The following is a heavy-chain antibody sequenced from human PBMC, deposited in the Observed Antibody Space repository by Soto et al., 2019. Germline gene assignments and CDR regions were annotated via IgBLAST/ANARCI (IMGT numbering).Heavy chain of an antibody. Sequence: QVQLVESGGGVVQPGRSLRLSCAASGFTFSSYAMHWVRQAPGMGLEWVAVISYDGSNKYYADSVKGRFTISRDNSKNTLYLQMNSLRAEDTAVYYCARDGSSSWYFQNYYYYGLDVWGQGTTVTVSS. J-gene: IGHJ6*02. CDR1: GFTFSSYA. CDR2: ISYDGSNK. D-gene: IGHD6-13*01. CDR3: ARDGSSSWYFQNYYYYGLDV. V-gene: IGHV3-30-3*01.